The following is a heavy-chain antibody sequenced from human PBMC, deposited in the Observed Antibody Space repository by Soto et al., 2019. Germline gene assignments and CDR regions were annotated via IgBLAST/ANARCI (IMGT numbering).Heavy chain of an antibody. J-gene: IGHJ4*02. CDR2: ISAYNGNT. Sequence: ASVKVSCQASGYTFTSYGISWVRQAPGQGLKRMGWISAYNGNTNYAQKLQGRVTMTTDTSTSTAYMELRSLRSDVTAVYYCARLPYGDYYFAYWGQGTLVTVSS. D-gene: IGHD4-17*01. V-gene: IGHV1-18*01. CDR1: GYTFTSYG. CDR3: ARLPYGDYYFAY.